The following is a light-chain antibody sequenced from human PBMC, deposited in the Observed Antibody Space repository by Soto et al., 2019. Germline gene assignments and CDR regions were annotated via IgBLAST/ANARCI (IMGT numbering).Light chain of an antibody. CDR3: CSYAGSSLV. V-gene: IGLV2-23*01. J-gene: IGLJ3*02. CDR2: EGS. CDR1: SSDVGGYNY. Sequence: QSALTQPPSASGSPGQSVTISCTGTSSDVGGYNYVSWYQQHPGKAPKLMIYEGSKRPSGVSNRFSGSKSGNTASLTISGLQAEDEADYYCCSYAGSSLVFGGGTKLTVL.